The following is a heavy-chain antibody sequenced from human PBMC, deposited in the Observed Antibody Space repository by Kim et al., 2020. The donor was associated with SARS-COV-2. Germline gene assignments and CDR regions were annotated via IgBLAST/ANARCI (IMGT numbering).Heavy chain of an antibody. CDR1: GYNFTNYW. J-gene: IGHJ4*02. CDR2: IDSSDSYI. D-gene: IGHD3-16*01. CDR3: ARQRIMTTFGGTAASFDF. Sequence: GESLQISCKGSGYNFTNYWISWVRQKPGEGLEWIGRIDSSDSYIKYSPSFQGHVTISADKSISTAYLQWTSLKASDTAMYFCARQRIMTTFGGTAASFDFWGQGTPVTVSS. V-gene: IGHV5-10-1*01.